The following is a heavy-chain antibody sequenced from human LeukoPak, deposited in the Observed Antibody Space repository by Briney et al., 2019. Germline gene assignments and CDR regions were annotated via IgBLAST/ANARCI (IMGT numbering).Heavy chain of an antibody. D-gene: IGHD5-18*01. Sequence: PGGSLRLSCAASGFTFNSYSMNWVRQAPGKGLEWVSSISSTSNYIYHADSVKGRFTISRDNAKNSLYLQMNSLRAEDTAVYYCALIVDTAMATGFDYWGQGTLVTVSS. V-gene: IGHV3-21*04. J-gene: IGHJ4*02. CDR3: ALIVDTAMATGFDY. CDR2: ISSTSNYI. CDR1: GFTFNSYS.